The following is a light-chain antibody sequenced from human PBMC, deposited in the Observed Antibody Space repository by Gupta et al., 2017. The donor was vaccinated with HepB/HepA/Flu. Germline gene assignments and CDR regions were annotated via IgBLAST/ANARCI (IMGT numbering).Light chain of an antibody. Sequence: QSALTQPPSVSGSPGQSVTISCTGTSSDVGGYNSVSWYLQHPGKAPKLMIYDVNKRPSGVPDRFSGSKSGNTASLTISGLQAEDEADYHCCSYAGDSSYVFGSGTKVTVL. V-gene: IGLV2-11*01. CDR3: CSYAGDSSYV. CDR2: DVN. CDR1: SSDVGGYNS. J-gene: IGLJ1*01.